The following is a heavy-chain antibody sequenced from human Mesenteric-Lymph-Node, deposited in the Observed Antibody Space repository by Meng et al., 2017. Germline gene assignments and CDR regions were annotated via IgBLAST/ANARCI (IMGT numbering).Heavy chain of an antibody. CDR2: INAGNGNT. D-gene: IGHD6-13*01. CDR1: GYTFTSYA. Sequence: QGQLGQSGAEGKKPGASVKVSCKASGYTFTSYAMHWVRQAPGQRLEWMGWINAGNGNTKYSQKFQGRVTITRDTSASTAYMELSSLRSEDTAVYYCATGIAAAGNFDYWGQGTLVTVSS. V-gene: IGHV1-3*01. CDR3: ATGIAAAGNFDY. J-gene: IGHJ4*01.